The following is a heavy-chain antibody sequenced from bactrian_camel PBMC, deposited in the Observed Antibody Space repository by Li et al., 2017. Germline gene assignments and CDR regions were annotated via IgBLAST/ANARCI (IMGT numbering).Heavy chain of an antibody. CDR2: ISSGGSGT. CDR1: RFTFSSYY. CDR3: ATGCGYCSGGLGGY. D-gene: IGHD2*01. Sequence: HVQLVESGGGLVQPGGSLKLSCVASRFTFSSYYMGWVRQAPGKGLERVSSISSGGSGTDYADSVKGRFTISRDNAKNTEYLQMNSLKSEDTALYYCATGCGYCSGGLGGYWGQGTQVTVS. J-gene: IGHJ6*01. V-gene: IGHV3-2*01.